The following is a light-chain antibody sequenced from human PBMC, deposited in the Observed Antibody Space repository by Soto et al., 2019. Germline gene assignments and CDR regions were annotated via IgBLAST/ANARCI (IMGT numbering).Light chain of an antibody. J-gene: IGKJ3*01. CDR1: QSVLYSSNNKNY. CDR2: WAS. Sequence: DIVLTQSPDSLAVSLGERATINCKSSQSVLYSSNNKNYLAWYQQKPGQPPKLLIYWASTRESGVPDRFSGSGSGTDFTRTISSLQAEDVAVYYCQQYYSTSLTFGPGTKVDNK. V-gene: IGKV4-1*01. CDR3: QQYYSTSLT.